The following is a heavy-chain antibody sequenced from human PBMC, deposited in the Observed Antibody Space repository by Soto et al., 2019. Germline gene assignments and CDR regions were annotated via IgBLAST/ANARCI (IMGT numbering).Heavy chain of an antibody. J-gene: IGHJ6*02. CDR2: IIPIFGTA. CDR3: ARVGDCSSTSCYYYYYYGMDV. V-gene: IGHV1-69*13. D-gene: IGHD2-2*01. Sequence: WASVKVSCKASGGTFSSYAISWVRQAPGQGLEWMGGIIPIFGTANYAQKFQGRVTITADESTSTAYMELSSLRSEDTAVYYCARVGDCSSTSCYYYYYYGMDVWGQGTTVTVSS. CDR1: GGTFSSYA.